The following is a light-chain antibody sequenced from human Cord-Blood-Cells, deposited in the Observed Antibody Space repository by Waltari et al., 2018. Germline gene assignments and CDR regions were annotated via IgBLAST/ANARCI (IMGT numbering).Light chain of an antibody. CDR3: QQSYSTLIFT. J-gene: IGKJ3*01. CDR2: AAS. V-gene: IGKV1-39*01. CDR1: QCISSY. Sequence: DIQMTQSPSSLSASVGDRVTITCRASQCISSYLNWYQQKPGKAPKLLIYAASSLQIGVPSRFRGSGSGTEFTLTISSLQPEDFSTYYCQQSYSTLIFTFGPGTKVDIK.